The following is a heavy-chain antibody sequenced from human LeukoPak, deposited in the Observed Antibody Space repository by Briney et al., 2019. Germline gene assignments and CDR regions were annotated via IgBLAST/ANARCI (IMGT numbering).Heavy chain of an antibody. CDR1: GGSISSSSYY. V-gene: IGHV4-39*07. J-gene: IGHJ5*02. Sequence: RASETLSLTCTVSGGSISSSSYYWGWIRQPPGKGLEWIGSIYYSGSTYYNPSLKSRVTISVDTSKNQFSLKLSSVTAADTAVYYCARVGYSYEFDPWGQGTLVTVSS. D-gene: IGHD5-18*01. CDR3: ARVGYSYEFDP. CDR2: IYYSGST.